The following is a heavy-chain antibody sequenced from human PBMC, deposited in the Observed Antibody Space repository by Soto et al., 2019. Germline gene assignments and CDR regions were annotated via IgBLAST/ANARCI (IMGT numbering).Heavy chain of an antibody. D-gene: IGHD2-2*01. Sequence: QVQLQQWGAGLLKPSETLSLTCAVYGGSFSGYYWSWIRQPPGKGLEWIGEINHSGSTNYNPSLKSRVTISVDTSKNQFSLKLRSVTAADTAVYYCARGEDIVVVPAAYFDLWGRGTLVTVSS. V-gene: IGHV4-34*01. CDR3: ARGEDIVVVPAAYFDL. J-gene: IGHJ2*01. CDR1: GGSFSGYY. CDR2: INHSGST.